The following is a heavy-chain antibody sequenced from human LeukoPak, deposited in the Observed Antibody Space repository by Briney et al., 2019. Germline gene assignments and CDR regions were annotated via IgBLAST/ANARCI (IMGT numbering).Heavy chain of an antibody. D-gene: IGHD3-16*02. V-gene: IGHV3-7*01. CDR1: GFTFSSYW. CDR2: IKEDGSEK. J-gene: IGHJ4*02. CDR3: ARDGEWDYVWGSYRYFPGFDY. Sequence: PGGSLRLSCAASGFTFSSYWMSWVRQAPGKGLEWVANIKEDGSEKYYVDSVKGRFTISRDNAKNSLYLQMNSLRAEDTAVYNCARDGEWDYVWGSYRYFPGFDYWGQGTLVTVSS.